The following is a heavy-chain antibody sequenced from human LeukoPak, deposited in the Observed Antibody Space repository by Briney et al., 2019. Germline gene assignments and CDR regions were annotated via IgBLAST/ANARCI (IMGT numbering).Heavy chain of an antibody. V-gene: IGHV4-61*05. J-gene: IGHJ4*02. CDR1: GGSISSSSYY. Sequence: SETLSLTCTASGGSISSSSYYWGWIRQPPGKGLEWIGYIYYSGSTNYNPSLKSRVTISVDTSKNQFSLKLSSVTAADTAVYYCASGSGPISYWGQGTLVTVSS. CDR2: IYYSGST. D-gene: IGHD2-15*01. CDR3: ASGSGPISY.